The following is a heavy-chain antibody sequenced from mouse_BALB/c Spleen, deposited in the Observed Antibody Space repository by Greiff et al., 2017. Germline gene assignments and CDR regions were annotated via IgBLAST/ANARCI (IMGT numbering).Heavy chain of an antibody. CDR3: ARGYGNYEGYYAMDY. J-gene: IGHJ4*01. Sequence: EVKLMESGGGLVQPGGSRKLSCAASGFTFSSFGMHWVRQAPEKGLEWVAYISSGSSTIYYADTVKGRFTISRDNPKNTLFLQMTSLRSEDTAMYYCARGYGNYEGYYAMDYWGQGTSVTVSS. D-gene: IGHD2-10*02. CDR1: GFTFSSFG. V-gene: IGHV5-17*02. CDR2: ISSGSSTI.